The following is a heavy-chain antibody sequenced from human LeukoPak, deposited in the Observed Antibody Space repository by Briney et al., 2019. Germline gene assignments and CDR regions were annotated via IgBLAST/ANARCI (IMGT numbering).Heavy chain of an antibody. Sequence: PSETLSLTCTVSGGSISSYYWSWIRQPAGKGLEWIGRIYTSGSTNYNPSLKSRVTMSVDTSKNQFSLKLSSVTAADTAVYYCARDSNYDFWSGFYFDYWGQGTLVTVSS. CDR1: GGSISSYY. V-gene: IGHV4-4*07. J-gene: IGHJ4*02. D-gene: IGHD3-3*01. CDR3: ARDSNYDFWSGFYFDY. CDR2: IYTSGST.